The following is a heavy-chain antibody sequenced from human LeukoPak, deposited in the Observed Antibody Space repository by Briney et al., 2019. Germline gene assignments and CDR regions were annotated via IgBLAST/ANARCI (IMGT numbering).Heavy chain of an antibody. CDR2: ISGSGGST. V-gene: IGHV3-23*01. CDR3: AKDRHADGPFDY. Sequence: GGSLRLSCAASGSIFSTYNMAWVRQAPGKGLEWVSAISGSGGSTYYADSVKGRFTISRDNSKNTLYLQMNSLRAEDTAVYYCAKDRHADGPFDYWGQGTLVTVSS. J-gene: IGHJ4*02. CDR1: GSIFSTYN.